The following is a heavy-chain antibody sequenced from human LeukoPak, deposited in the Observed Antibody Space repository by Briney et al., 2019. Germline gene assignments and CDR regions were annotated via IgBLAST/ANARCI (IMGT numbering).Heavy chain of an antibody. CDR1: GYTFTSYD. V-gene: IGHV1-8*01. J-gene: IGHJ4*02. CDR3: ATIRGYSYGFDY. CDR2: MNPNSGNT. D-gene: IGHD5-18*01. Sequence: ASVKVSCKASGYTFTSYDTNWVRQATGQGLEWMGWMNPNSGNTGYAQKFQGRVTMTRNTSISTAYMELSSLRSEDTAVYYCATIRGYSYGFDYWGQGTLVTVSS.